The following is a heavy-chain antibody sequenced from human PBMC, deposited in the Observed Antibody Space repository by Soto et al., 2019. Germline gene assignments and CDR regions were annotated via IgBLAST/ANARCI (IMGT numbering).Heavy chain of an antibody. Sequence: GASVKVSCKASGGTVSSSYSISWVRQAPGQGLEWMGRITPILGIANYPQKFQDRVTITADKSTSTVYMDLSRLRSEDTAVYFCARDLRYCISSSCYSASDIWGQGTMVTVSS. V-gene: IGHV1-69*04. D-gene: IGHD2-2*01. CDR2: ITPILGIA. CDR1: GGTVSSSYS. J-gene: IGHJ3*02. CDR3: ARDLRYCISSSCYSASDI.